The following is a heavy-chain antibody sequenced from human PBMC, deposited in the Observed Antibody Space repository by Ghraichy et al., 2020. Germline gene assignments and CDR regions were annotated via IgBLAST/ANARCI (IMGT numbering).Heavy chain of an antibody. CDR2: INEDGGAK. Sequence: GGSLRLSCAASGFTFRSSWMTWVRQAPGKGLEGVANINEDGGAKYYVDSVKGRFTISRDNAQNSLFLQMNSLRAEDTAVYYCARSVAGFFDYWGQGSLVTVSS. CDR3: ARSVAGFFDY. V-gene: IGHV3-7*01. J-gene: IGHJ4*02. D-gene: IGHD6-19*01. CDR1: GFTFRSSW.